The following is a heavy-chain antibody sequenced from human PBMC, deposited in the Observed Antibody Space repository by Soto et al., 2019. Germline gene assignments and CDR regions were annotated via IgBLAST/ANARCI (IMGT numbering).Heavy chain of an antibody. V-gene: IGHV3-21*01. CDR3: ARENGHCSCDACNRGAFDI. Sequence: EVQLVESGGGLVKPGGSPRHSCAASGFTFSDYSMLWVRQAPGKGLEWLSFIANGDNHIFYSDSVKGRFTISRDNAKNSVYLQLNSLRADDTAVYYCARENGHCSCDACNRGAFDIWGQGTMVTVSS. CDR1: GFTFSDYS. D-gene: IGHD2-2*01. J-gene: IGHJ3*02. CDR2: IANGDNHI.